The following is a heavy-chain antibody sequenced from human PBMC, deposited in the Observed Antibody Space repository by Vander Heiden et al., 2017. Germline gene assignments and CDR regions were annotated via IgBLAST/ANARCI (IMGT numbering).Heavy chain of an antibody. J-gene: IGHJ4*02. V-gene: IGHV1-2*02. CDR1: GDTFTGYH. Sequence: QVQLVQSGAEVKKPGASVKGACKASGDTFTGYHVHWVRQAPGQALEWMAWINFDSGGTNAAQNFQGRVTVTRDTSISTAYMELSSLTSADTAVYYCAREAVARVDYWGQGTLVTVSS. CDR2: INFDSGGT. D-gene: IGHD5-12*01. CDR3: AREAVARVDY.